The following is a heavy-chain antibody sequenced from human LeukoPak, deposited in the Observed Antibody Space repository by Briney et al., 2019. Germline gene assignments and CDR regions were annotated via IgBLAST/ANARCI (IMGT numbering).Heavy chain of an antibody. J-gene: IGHJ4*02. CDR3: VKGKYSSGWYSIVDS. Sequence: PGGSLRLSCAASGFTFNTYTMSWARQAPGQGLEWVSAISSSGDSTYYADSVKGRFTISRDSSKHMVYLQMNSLRAEDTAVYYCVKGKYSSGWYSIVDSWGQGTLVTVSS. V-gene: IGHV3-23*01. CDR1: GFTFNTYT. D-gene: IGHD6-19*01. CDR2: ISSSGDST.